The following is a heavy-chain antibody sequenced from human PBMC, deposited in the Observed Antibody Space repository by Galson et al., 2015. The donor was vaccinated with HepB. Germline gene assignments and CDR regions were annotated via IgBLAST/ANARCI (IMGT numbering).Heavy chain of an antibody. V-gene: IGHV6-1*01. J-gene: IGHJ5*02. Sequence: CAISGDSVSRNSVAWNWIRQSPSRGLEWLGRIYYRSKWYNDYAMSVKSRIIINPDTSKNQFSLQLKSASPEDTAVYYRARDRVLFFGLTDKVRGGLQRVNWFDAWGQGTPVTVSS. CDR3: ARDRVLFFGLTDKVRGGLQRVNWFDA. CDR2: IYYRSKWYN. CDR1: GDSVSRNSVA. D-gene: IGHD3-10*01.